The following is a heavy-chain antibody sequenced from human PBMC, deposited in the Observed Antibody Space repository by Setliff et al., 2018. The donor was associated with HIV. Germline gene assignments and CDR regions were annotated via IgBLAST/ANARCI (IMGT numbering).Heavy chain of an antibody. CDR2: ISAYNGNT. D-gene: IGHD6-19*01. CDR1: GYTFPSYG. Sequence: ASVKVSCKASGYTFPSYGISWVRQAPGQGLEWMGWISAYNGNTSFAQKFQGRVTMTRDTSTSTVYMDLSSLRADDTAVYYCVRGYRSAWNSWFDAWGQGTRVTVSS. V-gene: IGHV1-18*01. J-gene: IGHJ5*02. CDR3: VRGYRSAWNSWFDA.